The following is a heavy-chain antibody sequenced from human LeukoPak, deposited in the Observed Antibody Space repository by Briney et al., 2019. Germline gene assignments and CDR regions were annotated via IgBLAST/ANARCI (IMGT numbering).Heavy chain of an antibody. CDR3: AKTYYYDSSGYFFGLADY. CDR2: ISGSGGST. CDR1: GFTFSSYA. J-gene: IGHJ4*02. Sequence: GGSLRLSCAASGFTFSSYAMSWVRQAPGKRLAWASAISGSGGSTYYADSVKGRFTISRDNSKNTLYLQMNSLRAEDTAVYYCAKTYYYDSSGYFFGLADYWGQGTLVTVSS. D-gene: IGHD3-22*01. V-gene: IGHV3-23*01.